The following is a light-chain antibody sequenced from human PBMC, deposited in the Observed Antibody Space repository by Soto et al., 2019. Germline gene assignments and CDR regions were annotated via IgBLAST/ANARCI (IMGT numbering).Light chain of an antibody. V-gene: IGKV3-20*01. CDR3: QQYGSSPLT. CDR2: DAS. J-gene: IGKJ1*01. Sequence: VLTQSPGTLSLSPGGRATLSCRASQNINNNYLAWYQHKPGQAPRLLIYDASLRATGVPDRFSGSGSGTDFTLTISRLDPEDFAVYYCQQYGSSPLTFGQGTKVDI. CDR1: QNINNNY.